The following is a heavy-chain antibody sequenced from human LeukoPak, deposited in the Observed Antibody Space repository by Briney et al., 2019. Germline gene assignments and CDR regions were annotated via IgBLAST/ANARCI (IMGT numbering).Heavy chain of an antibody. CDR2: IKEDGTEK. D-gene: IGHD3-9*01. V-gene: IGHV3-7*01. Sequence: GGSLRLSCVASGFTFNSYWMSWVRQAPGKGLEWVANIKEDGTEKYYVDSVRRRFTLSRDNAENSLYLQMSSLRAEDTAVYYCARDHHDVLTGYYSNYYNYYYMDVWGTGTTVTVSS. J-gene: IGHJ6*03. CDR1: GFTFNSYW. CDR3: ARDHHDVLTGYYSNYYNYYYMDV.